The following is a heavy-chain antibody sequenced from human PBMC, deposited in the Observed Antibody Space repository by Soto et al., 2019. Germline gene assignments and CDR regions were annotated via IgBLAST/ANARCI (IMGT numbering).Heavy chain of an antibody. D-gene: IGHD3-3*01. CDR1: GFSLSTSGVG. CDR2: IYWNDDK. CDR3: ANLYYDFWSGYDYGMDV. Sequence: SGPTLVNPTQTLTLTCTFSGFSLSTSGVGVGWIRQPPGKALEWLALIYWNDDKRYSPSLKSRLTITKDTSKNQVVLTMTNMDPVDTATYYCANLYYDFWSGYDYGMDVWGQGTTVTVSS. J-gene: IGHJ6*02. V-gene: IGHV2-5*01.